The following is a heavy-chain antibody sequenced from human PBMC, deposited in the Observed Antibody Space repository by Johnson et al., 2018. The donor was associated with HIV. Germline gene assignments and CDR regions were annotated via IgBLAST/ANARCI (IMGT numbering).Heavy chain of an antibody. CDR2: ISYDGSDK. V-gene: IGHV3-30*04. J-gene: IGHJ3*01. Sequence: QVQLVESGGGVVQPGGSLRLSCAASGFTFSSFGMHWVRQAPAKGLEWVAFISYDGSDKDNADSVRGRFTISRDNSKNTLYLHMNSLRIEDTAVYYCARGSRYTYDNDDVYLLQAFDVWGQGTVVTVSS. CDR1: GFTFSSFG. CDR3: ARGSRYTYDNDDVYLLQAFDV. D-gene: IGHD3-16*01.